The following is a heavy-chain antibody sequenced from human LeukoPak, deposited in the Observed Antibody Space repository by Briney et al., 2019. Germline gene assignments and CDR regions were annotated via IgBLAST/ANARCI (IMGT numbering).Heavy chain of an antibody. D-gene: IGHD3-10*01. CDR3: ARAEVGSGDFDY. CDR2: MNPNSGNT. V-gene: IGHV1-8*01. J-gene: IGHJ4*02. Sequence: GASVKVSCKASGYTFTSYDINWVRQATGQGLESMGWMNPNSGNTGYAQKFQGRVTMTRNTSISTAYMELSSLRSEDTAVYYCARAEVGSGDFDYWGQGTLVTVSS. CDR1: GYTFTSYD.